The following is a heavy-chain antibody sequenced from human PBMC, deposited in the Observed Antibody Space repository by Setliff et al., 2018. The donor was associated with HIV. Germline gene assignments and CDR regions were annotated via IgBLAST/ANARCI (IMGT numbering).Heavy chain of an antibody. CDR3: ATDMANSGREGDFDY. J-gene: IGHJ4*02. Sequence: GGSLRLSCAASGFTFSSYDMHWVRQVTGKGLEWVSGIGTADGSTTKYADPVKGRFTISRDNAKNTVFLQMNSLRAEDTALYYCATDMANSGREGDFDYWGQGTQVTVS. V-gene: IGHV3-74*01. CDR1: GFTFSSYD. CDR2: IGTADGSTT. D-gene: IGHD6-19*01.